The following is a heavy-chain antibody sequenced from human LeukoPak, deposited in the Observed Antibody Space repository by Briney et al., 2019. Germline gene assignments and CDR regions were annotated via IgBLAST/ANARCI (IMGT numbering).Heavy chain of an antibody. J-gene: IGHJ4*02. CDR3: AKERGPIAAADPGFDY. V-gene: IGHV3-23*01. D-gene: IGHD6-13*01. Sequence: GGSLRLSCAASGFTFSSYAMSWVRQAPGKGLEWVSAISGRGGSTYYADSVKGRFTISRDNSKNTLYLQMNSLRAEDTAVYYCAKERGPIAAADPGFDYWGQGTLVTVSS. CDR1: GFTFSSYA. CDR2: ISGRGGST.